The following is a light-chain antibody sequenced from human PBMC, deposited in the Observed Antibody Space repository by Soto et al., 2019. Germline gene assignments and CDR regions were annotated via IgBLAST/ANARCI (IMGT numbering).Light chain of an antibody. CDR3: CSFARSSTSYV. V-gene: IGLV2-23*01. CDR2: EGS. J-gene: IGLJ1*01. Sequence: QSALTQPASVSGSPWQSITISCTGTSSDFGSSNLVSWYQQHPGKAPKLIIYEGSRRPSGVSGRFSGSMSGNTASLTISGLQAEDEADYYCCSFARSSTSYVFGTGTKVTVL. CDR1: SSDFGSSNL.